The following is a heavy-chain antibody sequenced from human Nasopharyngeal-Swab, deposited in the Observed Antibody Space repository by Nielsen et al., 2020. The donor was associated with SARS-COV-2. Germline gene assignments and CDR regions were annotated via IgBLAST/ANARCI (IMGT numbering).Heavy chain of an antibody. J-gene: IGHJ4*02. CDR1: GFTFSSYG. CDR2: IWYDGSNK. D-gene: IGHD2-2*02. CDR3: AFYCSSTSCYMVDY. Sequence: GESLKISCAASGFTFSSYGMHWVRQAPGKGLEWVAVIWYDGSNKYYADSVKGRFTISRDNSKNTLYLQMNSLRAEDTAVYYCAFYCSSTSCYMVDYWGQGTLVTVSS. V-gene: IGHV3-33*01.